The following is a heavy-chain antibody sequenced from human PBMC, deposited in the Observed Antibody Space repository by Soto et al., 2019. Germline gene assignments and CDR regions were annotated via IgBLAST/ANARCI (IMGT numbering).Heavy chain of an antibody. CDR3: ARDRRQDGSGSYYYYYYGMDV. CDR1: GGSFSGYY. Sequence: SETLSLTCAVYGGSFSGYYWSWIRQPPGKGLEWIGEINHSGSTNYNPSLKSRVTISVDTSKNQFSLKLSSVTAADTAVYYCARDRRQDGSGSYYYYYYGMDVWGQGTTVTVSS. D-gene: IGHD3-10*01. J-gene: IGHJ6*02. CDR2: INHSGST. V-gene: IGHV4-34*01.